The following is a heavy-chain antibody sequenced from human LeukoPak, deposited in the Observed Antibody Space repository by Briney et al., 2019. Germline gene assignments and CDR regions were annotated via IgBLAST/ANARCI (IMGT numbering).Heavy chain of an antibody. CDR2: ISSSGSTI. J-gene: IGHJ6*02. Sequence: GGSLRLSCAASGFTFSSYSMNWIRQAPGKGLEWVSYISSSGSTIYYADSVKGRFTISRDNAKNSLYLQMNSLRAEDTAVYYCARDSKIVASYYYYGMDVWGQGTTVTVSS. D-gene: IGHD5-12*01. CDR1: GFTFSSYS. V-gene: IGHV3-48*04. CDR3: ARDSKIVASYYYYGMDV.